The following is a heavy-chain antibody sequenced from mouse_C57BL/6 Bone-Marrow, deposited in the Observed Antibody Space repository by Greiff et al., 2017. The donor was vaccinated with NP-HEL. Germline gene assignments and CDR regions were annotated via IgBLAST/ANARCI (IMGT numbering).Heavy chain of an antibody. Sequence: QVQLQQPGAELVKPGASVKVSCKASGYTFTSYWMHWVKQRPGQGLEWIGRIHPSDSDTNYTQKFKGKATLTVDKSSSTAYMPLSSLTSEDSAVYYCAMIYYDSYAMDYWGQGTSVTVSS. CDR1: GYTFTSYW. CDR2: IHPSDSDT. J-gene: IGHJ4*01. D-gene: IGHD2-1*01. V-gene: IGHV1-74*01. CDR3: AMIYYDSYAMDY.